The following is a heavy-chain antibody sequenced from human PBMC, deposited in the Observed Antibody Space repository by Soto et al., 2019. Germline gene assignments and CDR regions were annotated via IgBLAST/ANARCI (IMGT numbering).Heavy chain of an antibody. CDR3: ARDGSPYTAMAPWYGMDV. J-gene: IGHJ6*02. Sequence: GSLRLSCAASGFTFSSYAMHWVRQAPGKGLEWVAVISYDGSNKYYADSVKGRFTISRDNSKNTLYLQMNSLRAEDTAVYYCARDGSPYTAMAPWYGMDVWGQGTTVTVSS. CDR2: ISYDGSNK. D-gene: IGHD5-18*01. CDR1: GFTFSSYA. V-gene: IGHV3-30-3*01.